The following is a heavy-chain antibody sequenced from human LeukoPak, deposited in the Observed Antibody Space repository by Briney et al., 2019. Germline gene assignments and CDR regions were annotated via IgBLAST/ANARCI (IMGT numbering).Heavy chain of an antibody. CDR3: AKDIGSRDYDSSQDAFDI. D-gene: IGHD3-22*01. J-gene: IGHJ3*02. V-gene: IGHV3-9*01. Sequence: SVKGRFTISRDNAKNSLYLQMNSLRAEDTALYYCAKDIGSRDYDSSQDAFDIWGQGTMVTVSS.